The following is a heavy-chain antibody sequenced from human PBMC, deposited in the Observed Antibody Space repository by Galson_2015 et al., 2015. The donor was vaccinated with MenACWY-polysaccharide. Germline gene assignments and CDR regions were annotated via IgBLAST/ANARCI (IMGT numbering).Heavy chain of an antibody. D-gene: IGHD3-3*01. Sequence: SLRLSCAASGFTFTSYAMSWVRQAPGKGLEWVSAIRSSGANTYYADSVKGRFTISRDNSKNTLYLQMNSLRAEDTAVYYCAKDSTDFWSLAGRFDHWGQGTLVTVSS. J-gene: IGHJ5*02. CDR2: IRSSGANT. CDR1: GFTFTSYA. CDR3: AKDSTDFWSLAGRFDH. V-gene: IGHV3-23*01.